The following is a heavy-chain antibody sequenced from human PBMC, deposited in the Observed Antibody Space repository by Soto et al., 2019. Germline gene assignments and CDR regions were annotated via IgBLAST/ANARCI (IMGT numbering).Heavy chain of an antibody. CDR2: IAWNSDII. CDR3: ARWDYALDY. D-gene: IGHD4-17*01. Sequence: GGSLRLSCAASGFRFEDYAMHWVRQAPGKGLEWVSGIAWNSDIIGYADSVKGRFTISRDNGKNSLYLQMNSLRPEDTALYYCARWDYALDYWGQGTLVTVSS. J-gene: IGHJ4*02. V-gene: IGHV3-9*01. CDR1: GFRFEDYA.